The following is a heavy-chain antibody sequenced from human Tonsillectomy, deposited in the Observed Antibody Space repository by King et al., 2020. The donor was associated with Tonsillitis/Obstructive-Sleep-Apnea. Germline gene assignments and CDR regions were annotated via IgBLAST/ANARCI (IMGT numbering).Heavy chain of an antibody. D-gene: IGHD1-1*01. Sequence: VQLVESGGGLVKPGGSLRLSCAASGFTFSSYSMNWVRQAPGKGLEWVSSISSSSSYIYYADSVKGRFTISRDNAKNSLHLQMNSLRAEDTAVYYCARDAPTSNWFDPWGQGTLVTVSS. V-gene: IGHV3-21*01. CDR2: ISSSSSYI. CDR1: GFTFSSYS. CDR3: ARDAPTSNWFDP. J-gene: IGHJ5*02.